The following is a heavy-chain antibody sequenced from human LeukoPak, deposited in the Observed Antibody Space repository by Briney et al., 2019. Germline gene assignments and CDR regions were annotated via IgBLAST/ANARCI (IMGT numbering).Heavy chain of an antibody. J-gene: IGHJ6*03. CDR1: GGSISSSSYY. D-gene: IGHD6-6*01. Sequence: SETLSLTCTVSGGSISSSSYYWGWIRQPPGKGLECIGIIYYSGSTYYNPSLKSRVTISVDTSKNQFSLKLSSVTAADTAVCYCARLSRSSPGIYSYYYMEARGKGKTVTLSS. V-gene: IGHV4-39*01. CDR3: ARLSRSSPGIYSYYYMEA. CDR2: IYYSGST.